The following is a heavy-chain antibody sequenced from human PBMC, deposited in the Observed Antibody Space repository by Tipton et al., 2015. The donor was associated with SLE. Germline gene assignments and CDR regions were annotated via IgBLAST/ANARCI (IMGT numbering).Heavy chain of an antibody. J-gene: IGHJ6*02. CDR2: ISGSGAST. Sequence: SLRLSCAASGFTFSSYTMTWVRQAPGKGLEWVSAISGSGASTYYADSVKGRFTISRDNSKNTLYLQMNRLRAEDTAVYYCARYRWELLGYYYGMDVWGQGTTVTVSS. V-gene: IGHV3-23*01. CDR3: ARYRWELLGYYYGMDV. CDR1: GFTFSSYT. D-gene: IGHD1-26*01.